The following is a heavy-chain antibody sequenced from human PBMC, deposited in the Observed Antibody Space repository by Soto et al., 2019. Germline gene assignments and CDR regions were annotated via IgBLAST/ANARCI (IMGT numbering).Heavy chain of an antibody. Sequence: GGSLRLSCAASGFTFSSYGMHWVRQAPGKGLEWVAVIWYDGSNKYYADSVKGRFTISRDNSKNTLYLQMNSLRAEDTAVYYCASRDQARGSSSSPVEPPDYWGQGTLVTVSS. J-gene: IGHJ4*02. CDR2: IWYDGSNK. D-gene: IGHD6-6*01. V-gene: IGHV3-33*01. CDR1: GFTFSSYG. CDR3: ASRDQARGSSSSPVEPPDY.